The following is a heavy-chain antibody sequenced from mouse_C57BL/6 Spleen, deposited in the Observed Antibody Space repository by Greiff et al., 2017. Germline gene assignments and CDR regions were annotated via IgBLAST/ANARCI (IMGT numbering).Heavy chain of an antibody. CDR1: GFNIKDDY. CDR2: IDPENGDT. CDR3: TSFITTVVEAMDY. J-gene: IGHJ4*01. Sequence: VQLQQSGAELVKPGASVKLSCTASGFNIKDDYMHWVKQRPEQGLEWIGWIDPENGDTEYASKFQGKATITADTSSNTAYLQLSSLTSEDTAVYYCTSFITTVVEAMDYWGQGTSVTVSS. V-gene: IGHV14-4*01. D-gene: IGHD1-1*01.